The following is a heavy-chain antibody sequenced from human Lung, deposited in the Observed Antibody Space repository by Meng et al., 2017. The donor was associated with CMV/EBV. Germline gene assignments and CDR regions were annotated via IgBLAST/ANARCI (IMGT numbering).Heavy chain of an antibody. CDR1: GYSFSGFY. CDR3: AKSSDNGWSS. D-gene: IGHD6-19*01. V-gene: IGHV1-2*06. J-gene: IGHJ4*01. CDR2: VNPISDDT. Sequence: VQLVQSGAEVKRPGASGKISCRASGYSFSGFYLNWARQAPGHGLGWLGRVNPISDDTHLAQKFEGRITVTRGATINTAFMELTRLRPDDTAVYYCAKSSDNGWSSWGPGTLVTVSS.